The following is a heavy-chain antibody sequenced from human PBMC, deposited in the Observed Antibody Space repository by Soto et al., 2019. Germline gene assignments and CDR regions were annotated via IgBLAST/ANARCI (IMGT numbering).Heavy chain of an antibody. D-gene: IGHD2-21*02. Sequence: QVQLVESGGAVVQPGRSLRLSCAASGFTFSSYAMHWVPQAPGKGLEWVAVISYDGSNKYYADSVKGRFTISRDNSKNTLYLQMNSLRAEDTAVYYCARDPVAYCGGDCRTFDYWGQGTLVTVSS. V-gene: IGHV3-30-3*01. J-gene: IGHJ4*02. CDR3: ARDPVAYCGGDCRTFDY. CDR1: GFTFSSYA. CDR2: ISYDGSNK.